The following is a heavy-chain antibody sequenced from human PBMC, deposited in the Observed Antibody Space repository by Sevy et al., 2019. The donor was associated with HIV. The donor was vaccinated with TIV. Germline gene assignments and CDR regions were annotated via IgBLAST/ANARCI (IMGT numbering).Heavy chain of an antibody. Sequence: GGSLRLSCAASGFNIRTHWMLWVRQAPGKGLEWVANINEDGSTKYYLDSVKGRFTISRDNAENSVFLQMNSLRVEDTAVCYCVRALLKADSLWGQGTLVTVSS. CDR3: VRALLKADSL. CDR1: GFNIRTHW. D-gene: IGHD1-26*01. V-gene: IGHV3-7*01. CDR2: INEDGSTK. J-gene: IGHJ4*02.